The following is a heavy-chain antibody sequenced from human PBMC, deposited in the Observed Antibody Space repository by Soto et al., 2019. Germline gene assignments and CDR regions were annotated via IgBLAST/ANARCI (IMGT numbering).Heavy chain of an antibody. CDR1: GFSFSSYA. CDR3: VSRNHNNWFFDF. D-gene: IGHD1-1*01. V-gene: IGHV3-64D*08. Sequence: EVQLVESGGGLVQPGGSLRLSCSASGFSFSSYAMHWVRLAPGTGLEYVSAISGNGGNTYYADSVKGRFTISRDNAKNTLYLHMYSLRAEDAAVYYCVSRNHNNWFFDFWGQGTLVTVSS. CDR2: ISGNGGNT. J-gene: IGHJ4*02.